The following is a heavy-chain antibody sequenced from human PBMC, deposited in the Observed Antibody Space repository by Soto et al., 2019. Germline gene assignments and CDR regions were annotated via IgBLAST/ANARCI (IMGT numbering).Heavy chain of an antibody. CDR3: AREDVVVPTASDTYYYYYYGMDV. J-gene: IGHJ6*02. Sequence: GASVKVSCKASGYTFTSYYMHWVRQAPGQGLEWMGWISAYNGNTNYAQKLQGRVTMTTDTSTSTAYMELRSLRSDDTAVYYCAREDVVVPTASDTYYYYYYGMDVWGQGTTVTVSS. CDR2: ISAYNGNT. D-gene: IGHD2-2*01. V-gene: IGHV1-18*04. CDR1: GYTFTSYY.